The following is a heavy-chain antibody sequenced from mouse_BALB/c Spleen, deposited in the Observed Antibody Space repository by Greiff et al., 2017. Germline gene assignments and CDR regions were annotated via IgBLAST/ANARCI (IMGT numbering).Heavy chain of an antibody. D-gene: IGHD2-12*01. V-gene: IGHV5-9-4*01. CDR1: GFTFSSYA. Sequence: EVHLVESGGGLVKPGGSLKLSCAASGFTFSSYAMSWVRQSPEKRLEWVAEISSGGSYTYYPDTVTGRFTISRDNAKNTLYLEMSSLRSEDTAMYYCASDYCYYACFAYWGQGTLVTVSA. J-gene: IGHJ3*01. CDR2: ISSGGSYT. CDR3: ASDYCYYACFAY.